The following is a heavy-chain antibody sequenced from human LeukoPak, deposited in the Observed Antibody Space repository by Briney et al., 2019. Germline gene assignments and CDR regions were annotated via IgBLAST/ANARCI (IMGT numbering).Heavy chain of an antibody. CDR2: INPNSGGT. V-gene: IGHV1-2*02. J-gene: IGHJ6*03. D-gene: IGHD3-3*01. CDR3: ASRYDFWSGTLNYMDV. CDR1: GYTFTGYY. Sequence: ASVKVSCKAPGYTFTGYYMHWVRQAPGQGLEWMGWINPNSGGTNYAQKFQGRVTMTRDTSISTAYMELSRPRSDDTAVYYCASRYDFWSGTLNYMDVWGKGTTVTVSS.